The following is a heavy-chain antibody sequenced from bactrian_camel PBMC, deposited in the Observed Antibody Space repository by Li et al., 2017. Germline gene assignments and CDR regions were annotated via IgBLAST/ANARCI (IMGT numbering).Heavy chain of an antibody. V-gene: IGHV3S31*01. D-gene: IGHD3*01. Sequence: DVQLVESGGGLVQPGGSLKLSCVASGFSISFHAMSWVRQAPGKELEWVSSINPDSGGILYTSSVKGRFTISRDNAKNTLYLQMNSLKSEDTAMYYCVADPYCSRRGYGRLSASAYDSWGQGTQVTVS. CDR3: VADPYCSRRGYGRLSASAYDS. CDR1: GFSISFHA. J-gene: IGHJ4*01. CDR2: INPDSGGI.